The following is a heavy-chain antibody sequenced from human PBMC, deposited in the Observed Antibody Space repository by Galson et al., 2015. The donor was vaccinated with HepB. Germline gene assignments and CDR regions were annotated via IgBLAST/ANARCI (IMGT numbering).Heavy chain of an antibody. CDR1: GFTFSSYA. CDR3: ARVKGWFDP. CDR2: IKQDGSEK. Sequence: SLRLSCAASGFTFSSYAMHWVRQAPGKGLEWVASIKQDGSEKYYVDSVKGRFTISRDNAKNSLYLQMNSLRAEDTAVYYCARVKGWFDPWGQGTLVTVSS. V-gene: IGHV3-7*03. J-gene: IGHJ5*02.